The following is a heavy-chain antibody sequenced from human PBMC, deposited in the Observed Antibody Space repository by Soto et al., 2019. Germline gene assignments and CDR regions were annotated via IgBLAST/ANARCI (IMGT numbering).Heavy chain of an antibody. CDR3: ARWKNDFWRGYYWGYYYYYMDG. CDR2: MNPNSGNT. D-gene: IGHD3-3*01. J-gene: IGHJ6*03. Sequence: ASVKVSCKASGYTFTSYDINWVRQATGQGLEWMGWMNPNSGNTGYAQKFQGRVTMTRNTSISTAYMELSSLRSEDTAVYYCARWKNDFWRGYYWGYYYYYMDGWGKGTTVTVSS. CDR1: GYTFTSYD. V-gene: IGHV1-8*01.